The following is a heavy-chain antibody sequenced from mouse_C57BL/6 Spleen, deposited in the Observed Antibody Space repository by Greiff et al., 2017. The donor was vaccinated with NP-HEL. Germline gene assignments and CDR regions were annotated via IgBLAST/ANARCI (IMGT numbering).Heavy chain of an antibody. CDR3: THYYGSSYGYFDV. Sequence: QVQLKESGPELVKPGASVKISCKASGYAFSSSWMNWVKQRPGKGLEWIGRLYPGDGDTNYNGKFKGKATLTADKSSSTAYMQLSSLTSEDSAVYFCTHYYGSSYGYFDVWGTGTTVTVSS. D-gene: IGHD1-1*01. V-gene: IGHV1-82*01. J-gene: IGHJ1*03. CDR2: LYPGDGDT. CDR1: GYAFSSSW.